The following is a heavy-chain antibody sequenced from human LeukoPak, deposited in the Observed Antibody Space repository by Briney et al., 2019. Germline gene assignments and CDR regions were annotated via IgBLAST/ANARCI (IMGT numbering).Heavy chain of an antibody. V-gene: IGHV1-69*13. CDR1: GGTFSSYA. D-gene: IGHD1-26*01. CDR2: IIPIFGTA. J-gene: IGHJ4*02. Sequence: ASVKVSCKASGGTFSSYAISWVRQAPGQGLEWMGGIIPIFGTANYAQKFQGRVTITADESTSTAYMELSSLRSEDTAVYYCARGGEVGAPNLLDHWGQGTLVTVSS. CDR3: ARGGEVGAPNLLDH.